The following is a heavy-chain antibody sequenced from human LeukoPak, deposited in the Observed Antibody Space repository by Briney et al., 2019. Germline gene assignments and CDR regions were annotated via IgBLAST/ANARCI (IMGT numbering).Heavy chain of an antibody. Sequence: SGPTLVNPTQTLTLTCTFSGFSLSTSGMRVSWIRQPPGKALEWLARIDWDDDKFHSTSLKTRLTISKDTSKNQVVLTMTNMDPVDTATYYCARLNSGTYLDYWGQGTLVTVSS. CDR1: GFSLSTSGMR. CDR3: ARLNSGTYLDY. J-gene: IGHJ4*02. CDR2: IDWDDDK. D-gene: IGHD1-26*01. V-gene: IGHV2-70*04.